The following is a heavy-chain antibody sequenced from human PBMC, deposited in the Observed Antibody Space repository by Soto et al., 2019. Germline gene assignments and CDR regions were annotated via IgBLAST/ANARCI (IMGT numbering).Heavy chain of an antibody. J-gene: IGHJ5*02. Sequence: GASVKVSCKVSGYTLTELSMHWVRQAPGKGLEWMGGFDPEDGETIYAQKFQGGVTMTEDTSTDTAYMELSSLRSEDTAVYYCATREKPYYYDSSGSNKGTLSWFDPWGQGTLVTVSS. CDR2: FDPEDGET. V-gene: IGHV1-24*01. CDR3: ATREKPYYYDSSGSNKGTLSWFDP. CDR1: GYTLTELS. D-gene: IGHD3-22*01.